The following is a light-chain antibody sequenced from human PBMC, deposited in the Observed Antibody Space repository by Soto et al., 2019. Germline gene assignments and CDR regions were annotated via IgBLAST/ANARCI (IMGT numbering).Light chain of an antibody. V-gene: IGKV3-15*01. CDR2: AAS. J-gene: IGKJ5*01. CDR1: QSISAN. Sequence: EIMMTQSPATLSVSPGERATLSCRASQSISANIAWYQQKPGQAPRHLIYAASVRASGIPARFSGTGFWREFTLSISSLQSEDSAVYYCQQYNSWTLISFGQGTRLEIK. CDR3: QQYNSWTLIS.